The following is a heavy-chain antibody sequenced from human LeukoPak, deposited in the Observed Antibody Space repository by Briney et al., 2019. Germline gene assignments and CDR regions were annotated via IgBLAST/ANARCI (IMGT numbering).Heavy chain of an antibody. V-gene: IGHV3-30*18. CDR2: ISFDGSNK. D-gene: IGHD4/OR15-4a*01. CDR3: AKTMGGWFDP. Sequence: PGLSLRLSCAACGFTFRSNGMHWVRQAPGKGLEWVAVISFDGSNKYCADSVKGRFTISRDNSKNTLYLHMTILRPDDAAVYYCAKTMGGWFDPWGERILVTVSS. CDR1: GFTFRSNG. J-gene: IGHJ5*02.